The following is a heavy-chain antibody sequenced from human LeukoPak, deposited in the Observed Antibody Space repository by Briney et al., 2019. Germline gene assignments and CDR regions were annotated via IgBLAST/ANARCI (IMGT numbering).Heavy chain of an antibody. CDR1: GGSISSSSYY. V-gene: IGHV4-39*01. Sequence: PSETLSLTCTVSGGSISSSSYYWGWIRQPPGKGLEWIGSIYYSGSTYYNPSLKSRVTISVDTSKNQFSLKLSSVTAADTAVYYCARRKDSSSSFDYWGQGTLVTVSS. CDR3: ARRKDSSSSFDY. J-gene: IGHJ4*02. D-gene: IGHD6-13*01. CDR2: IYYSGST.